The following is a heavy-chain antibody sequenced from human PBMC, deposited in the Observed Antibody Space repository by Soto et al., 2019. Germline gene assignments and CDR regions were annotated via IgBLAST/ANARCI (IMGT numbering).Heavy chain of an antibody. CDR3: ARDVGTQMDFWSTSGMDV. CDR1: GLSFGDDA. D-gene: IGHD3-3*01. V-gene: IGHV3-30-3*01. CDR2: ITYDGSTK. J-gene: IGHJ6*01. Sequence: QVHLVESGGGVVQPGRPLRLSCAASGLSFGDDAMHWVRQAPGKGLEWVAVITYDGSTKNYADSVRGRFTISRDNSKSTLYLHMDSLITDDTAVYYCARDVGTQMDFWSTSGMDVW.